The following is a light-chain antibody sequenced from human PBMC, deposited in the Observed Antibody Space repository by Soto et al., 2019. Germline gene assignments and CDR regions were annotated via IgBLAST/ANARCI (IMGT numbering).Light chain of an antibody. CDR1: SSNIGSNY. Sequence: QSVLTQPPSASGTPGQRVTISCSGSSSNIGSNYVYWYQQLPGTAPKLLIYRNNQRPSGVPDRFSGSKSGTSVSLAISGLRSEDEADYYCAAWDDSLMVFGGGTQLTVL. V-gene: IGLV1-47*01. CDR3: AAWDDSLMV. J-gene: IGLJ3*02. CDR2: RNN.